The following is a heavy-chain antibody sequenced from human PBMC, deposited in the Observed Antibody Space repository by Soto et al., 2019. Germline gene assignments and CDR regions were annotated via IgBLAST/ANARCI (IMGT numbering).Heavy chain of an antibody. J-gene: IGHJ3*02. CDR2: INPNSGGT. D-gene: IGHD5-18*01. Sequence: ASVKVSCKASGYTFTGYYMHWVRQAPGQGLEWMGWINPNSGGTNYAQKFQGRVTMTRDTSSSTAYMELSRLRSDDTAVYYCARDIGYSYGYDAFDIWGQGTMVTVSS. CDR3: ARDIGYSYGYDAFDI. CDR1: GYTFTGYY. V-gene: IGHV1-2*02.